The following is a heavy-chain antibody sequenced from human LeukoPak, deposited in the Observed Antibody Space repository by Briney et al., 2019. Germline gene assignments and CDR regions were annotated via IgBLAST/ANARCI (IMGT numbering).Heavy chain of an antibody. Sequence: GRSLRLSCAASGFTFDDYAMHWVRQAPGKGLEWVSGISWNSGSIGYADSVKGRFTISRDNAKNSLYLQMNSLRAEGTALYYCAKDPSSGWSGIFDYWGQGTLVTVSS. CDR2: ISWNSGSI. J-gene: IGHJ4*02. CDR1: GFTFDDYA. V-gene: IGHV3-9*01. CDR3: AKDPSSGWSGIFDY. D-gene: IGHD6-19*01.